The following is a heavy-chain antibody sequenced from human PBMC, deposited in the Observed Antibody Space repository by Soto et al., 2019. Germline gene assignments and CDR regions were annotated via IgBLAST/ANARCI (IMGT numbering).Heavy chain of an antibody. CDR3: AREACSINSCYQD. Sequence: SETLSLTCAFYVVSFSGYYWSCIRHPPGKWLEWIGEINHYGSTNQNPSLKSRVTLSIDTSKNQFSLKLSSVTAADTAVYYCAREACSINSCYQDWGQGTTVTVSS. J-gene: IGHJ6*01. CDR2: INHYGST. CDR1: VVSFSGYY. V-gene: IGHV4-34*01. D-gene: IGHD2-2*01.